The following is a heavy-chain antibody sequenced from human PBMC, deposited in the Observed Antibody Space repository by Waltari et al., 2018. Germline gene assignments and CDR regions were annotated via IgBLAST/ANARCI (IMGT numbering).Heavy chain of an antibody. V-gene: IGHV4-39*01. J-gene: IGHJ5*02. CDR2: IYYSGST. CDR1: GGSISSSSYY. Sequence: QLQLQESGPGLVKPSETLSLTCTVSGGSISSSSYYWGWIRQPPGKGLEWIGSIYYSGSTYYNPSLKRRVTISVDTSKNQFSLKLSSVTAADTAVYYCARRGRTSWWFDPWGQGTLVTVSS. D-gene: IGHD2-15*01. CDR3: ARRGRTSWWFDP.